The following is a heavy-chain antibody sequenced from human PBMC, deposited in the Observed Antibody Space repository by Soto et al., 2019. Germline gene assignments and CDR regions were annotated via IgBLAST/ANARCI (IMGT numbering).Heavy chain of an antibody. CDR2: VYYSGST. D-gene: IGHD3-9*01. CDR3: VRDYLLTGFDP. V-gene: IGHV4-59*01. Sequence: NPSETLSLTCTVSGGSISNYYWTWVRQPPGKGLEWIGYVYYSGSTNYNPSLESRVTISIDASKNQFSLKMKSVTAADTAVYYCVRDYLLTGFDPWGQGALVTSPQ. J-gene: IGHJ5*02. CDR1: GGSISNYY.